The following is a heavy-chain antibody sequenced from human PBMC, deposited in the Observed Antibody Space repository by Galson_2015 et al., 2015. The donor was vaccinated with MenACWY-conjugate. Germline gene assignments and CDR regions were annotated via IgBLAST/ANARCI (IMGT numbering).Heavy chain of an antibody. J-gene: IGHJ4*01. Sequence: SLRLSCAAPGSIFSNFWMHWVRQGPGKGLVWLARVNWDGSSTDYADSVKGRFTISRDNAKNTLYLQMSSLRAEDTAFYYCVKFGSGSSFDYWGHGSLVTVSS. V-gene: IGHV3-74*01. CDR1: GSIFSNFW. CDR2: VNWDGSST. CDR3: VKFGSGSSFDY. D-gene: IGHD3-3*01.